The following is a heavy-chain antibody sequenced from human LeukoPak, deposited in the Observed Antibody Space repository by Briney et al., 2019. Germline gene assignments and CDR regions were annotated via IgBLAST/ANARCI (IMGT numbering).Heavy chain of an antibody. Sequence: GGSLRLSCAASGFTFSSYSMNWVRQAPGKGLEWVSSISSSSSSYIYYADSVKGRFTISRDNAKNSLYLQMNSLRAEDTAVYYCARSRRDGYNFRWFDPWGQGTLVTVSS. CDR2: ISSSSSSYI. CDR1: GFTFSSYS. CDR3: ARSRRDGYNFRWFDP. D-gene: IGHD5-24*01. J-gene: IGHJ5*02. V-gene: IGHV3-21*01.